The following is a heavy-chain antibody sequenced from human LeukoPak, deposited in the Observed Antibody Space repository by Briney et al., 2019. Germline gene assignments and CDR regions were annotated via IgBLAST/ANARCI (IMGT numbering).Heavy chain of an antibody. Sequence: GGSLRLSCAASVFSFSILGMHWLRQAPGKGLVWVSRISGDGSGITFADSVKGRFSISRDNAKNTLYLQMNSMRAEDRAIYYCARRGGLGYGDLDYWGQGTLVTVSS. CDR2: ISGDGSGI. CDR1: VFSFSILG. CDR3: ARRGGLGYGDLDY. D-gene: IGHD4-17*01. V-gene: IGHV3-74*01. J-gene: IGHJ4*02.